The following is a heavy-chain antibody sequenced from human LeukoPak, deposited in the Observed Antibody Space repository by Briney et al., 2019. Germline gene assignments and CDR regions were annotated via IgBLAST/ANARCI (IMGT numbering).Heavy chain of an antibody. V-gene: IGHV4-39*07. J-gene: IGHJ2*01. D-gene: IGHD2-2*01. CDR3: ARELEYQLQKWYFDL. CDR2: IYYSGST. Sequence: SETLSLTCTVSGGSISSSSYYWGWIRQPPGKGLEWIGSIYYSGSTYYNPSLKSRVTISVDTSKNQFSLKLSSVTAADTAVYYCARELEYQLQKWYFDLWGRGTLVTVSS. CDR1: GGSISSSSYY.